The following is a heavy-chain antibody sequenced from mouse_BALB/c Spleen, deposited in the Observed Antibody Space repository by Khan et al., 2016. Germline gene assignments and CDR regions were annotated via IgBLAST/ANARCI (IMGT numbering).Heavy chain of an antibody. CDR2: INPSTGYT. D-gene: IGHD1-3*01. Sequence: QVQLQQSGAELAKPGASVKMSCKASGYTFTSYWMHWVKQRPGQGLEWIGYINPSTGYTEYNQKFKDKATLTADKSSSPAYMQLSSLTSEDSAVYYCVKGVWPLKSYAMDYWGQGTSVTVSS. CDR1: GYTFTSYW. J-gene: IGHJ4*01. CDR3: VKGVWPLKSYAMDY. V-gene: IGHV1-7*01.